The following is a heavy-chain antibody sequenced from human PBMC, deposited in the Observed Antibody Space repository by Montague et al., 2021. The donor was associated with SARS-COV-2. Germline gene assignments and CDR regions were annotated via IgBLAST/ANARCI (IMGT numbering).Heavy chain of an antibody. CDR2: IYHSGST. D-gene: IGHD3-10*01. CDR1: GGSFSGYY. CDR3: ARGRKRITVVRGVIIDWFDP. Sequence: SETLSLTCAVYGGSFSGYYWSWIRQPPGKGLEWIGEIYHSGSTNYNPSLKSRVTISVDTSKNQFSLKLSSVTAADTAVYYCARGRKRITVVRGVIIDWFDPWGQGTLVTVSS. V-gene: IGHV4-34*01. J-gene: IGHJ5*02.